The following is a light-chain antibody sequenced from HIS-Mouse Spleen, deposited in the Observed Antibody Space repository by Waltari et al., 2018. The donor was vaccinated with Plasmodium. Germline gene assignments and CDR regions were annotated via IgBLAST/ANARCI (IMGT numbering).Light chain of an antibody. CDR3: QQRSNWPPT. Sequence: EIVLTQSPATLSLSPGERATLSCRASQSVSSYVAWYQQTPGQAPRLLIYDASNRATGIPARFSGSGSGTDFTLTISSLEPEDFALYDCQQRSNWPPTFGQGTRLEIK. J-gene: IGKJ5*01. CDR2: DAS. V-gene: IGKV3-11*01. CDR1: QSVSSY.